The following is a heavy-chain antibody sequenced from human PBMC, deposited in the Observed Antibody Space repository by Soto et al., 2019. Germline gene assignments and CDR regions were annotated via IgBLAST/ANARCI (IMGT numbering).Heavy chain of an antibody. CDR3: AKDGSSGWYSDYYYGMDV. CDR1: GFTFSSDC. Sequence: GGSLRLSCAASGFTFSSDCMHWVRQAPGKGLEWVAVISYDGSNTYYADSVKGRFTISRDNSKNTLYLQMNSLRAEDTAVYYCAKDGSSGWYSDYYYGMDVWGQGTTVTVSS. V-gene: IGHV3-30*18. CDR2: ISYDGSNT. J-gene: IGHJ6*02. D-gene: IGHD6-19*01.